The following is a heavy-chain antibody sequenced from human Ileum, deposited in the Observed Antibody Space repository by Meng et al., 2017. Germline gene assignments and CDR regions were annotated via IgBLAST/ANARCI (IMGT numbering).Heavy chain of an antibody. D-gene: IGHD6-13*01. J-gene: IGHJ4*02. CDR1: GYSFTGYY. V-gene: IGHV1-2*06. CDR2: INPNGGGT. Sequence: VHLVQSGAEVKEPGASVTVSCKASGYSFTGYYRHWIRQAPGQGLEWMGRINPNGGGTIYAQNFQGTVTMTSDTSINTAYMELSRLTFDDTAMYFCGTIEGAAGTTWGQGTLVTVSS. CDR3: GTIEGAAGTT.